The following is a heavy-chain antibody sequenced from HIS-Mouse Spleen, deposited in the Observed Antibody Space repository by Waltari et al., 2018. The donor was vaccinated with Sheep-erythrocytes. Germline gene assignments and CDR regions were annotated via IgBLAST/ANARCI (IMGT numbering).Heavy chain of an antibody. CDR1: GFTFSSYS. CDR3: ARGQRHAAGYFDY. J-gene: IGHJ4*02. Sequence: EVQLVESGGGLVQPGGSLRLSCAASGFTFSSYSMNWVRQAPGKGLEWVSYISSRSSTIYYADSVKGRFTISRDNAKNSLYLQMNSLRAEDTAVYYCARGQRHAAGYFDYWGQGTLVTVSS. CDR2: ISSRSSTI. V-gene: IGHV3-48*01. D-gene: IGHD6-13*01.